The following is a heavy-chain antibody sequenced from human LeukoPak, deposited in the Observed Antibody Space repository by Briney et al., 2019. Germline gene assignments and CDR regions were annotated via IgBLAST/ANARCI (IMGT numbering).Heavy chain of an antibody. V-gene: IGHV3-23*01. CDR3: ARDLSSGMPGGFDY. Sequence: PGGSLRLSCAASGFTFSDYALGWVRQAPGRGLEWVATLSGSGAGTYYSDSVKGRFTISRDNSKNTLYLQMNSLRAEDTAVYYCARDLSSGMPGGFDYWGQGNLVTVSS. CDR1: GFTFSDYA. J-gene: IGHJ4*02. CDR2: LSGSGAGT. D-gene: IGHD3-22*01.